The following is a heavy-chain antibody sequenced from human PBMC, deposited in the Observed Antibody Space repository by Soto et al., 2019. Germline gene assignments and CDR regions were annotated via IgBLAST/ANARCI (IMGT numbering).Heavy chain of an antibody. J-gene: IGHJ4*02. CDR1: GVTVSSNY. V-gene: IGHV3-66*04. CDR2: IYSGGST. Sequence: EVQLVESGGGLVQPGGSLRLSCAASGVTVSSNYMSWVRQAPGKGLEWGSVIYSGGSTCYADSVKGIFTISRDNSKNTLYLQMNSLRAEDTAVYYCARHGYNYGGGYFDYWGQGTLVTVSS. CDR3: ARHGYNYGGGYFDY. D-gene: IGHD5-18*01.